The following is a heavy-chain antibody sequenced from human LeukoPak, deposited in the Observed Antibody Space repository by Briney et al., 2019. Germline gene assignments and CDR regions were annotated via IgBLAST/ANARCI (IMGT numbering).Heavy chain of an antibody. Sequence: PSETLSLTCAVYGGSFSGYYWSWIRQPPGKGLEWIGEINHSGSTNYNPSLKSRVTISVDTSKNQFSLKLSSVTAADTAVYYCARGARYNWNYAGLDYWGQGTLVTVSS. CDR2: INHSGST. CDR1: GGSFSGYY. CDR3: ARGARYNWNYAGLDY. J-gene: IGHJ4*02. V-gene: IGHV4-34*01. D-gene: IGHD1-1*01.